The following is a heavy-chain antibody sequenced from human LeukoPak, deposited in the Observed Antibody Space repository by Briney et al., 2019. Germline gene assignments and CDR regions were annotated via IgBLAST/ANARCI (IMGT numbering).Heavy chain of an antibody. Sequence: SETLSLTCTVSGGSISSYYWSWIRQPPGKGLEWIGYIYYSGSTNYNPSLKSRVTISVDTSKNQFSLKLSSVTAADTAVYYCARQHYDFWGGYYTGNWFDPWGQGTLVTVSS. CDR3: ARQHYDFWGGYYTGNWFDP. V-gene: IGHV4-59*08. J-gene: IGHJ5*02. CDR1: GGSISSYY. D-gene: IGHD3-3*01. CDR2: IYYSGST.